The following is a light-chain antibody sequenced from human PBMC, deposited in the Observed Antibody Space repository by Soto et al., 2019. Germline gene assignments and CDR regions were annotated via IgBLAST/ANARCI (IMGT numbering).Light chain of an antibody. CDR3: AAWDDGLSGPHVV. CDR2: RNN. Sequence: QSVLTQPPSASGTPGQRVTLSCSGSSSNIGSNSVNWYQQLPGTAPKLLIYRNNQRPSGVPDRFSGSKSGTSASLAISGLQSEDEADYYCAAWDDGLSGPHVVFGGGTKLTVL. J-gene: IGLJ2*01. CDR1: SSNIGSNS. V-gene: IGLV1-44*01.